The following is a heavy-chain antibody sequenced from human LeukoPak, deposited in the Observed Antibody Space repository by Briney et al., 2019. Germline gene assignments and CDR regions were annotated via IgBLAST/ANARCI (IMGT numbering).Heavy chain of an antibody. J-gene: IGHJ4*02. CDR3: AKAHCSTTTCSFDY. D-gene: IGHD2-2*01. CDR1: RFTFSSYG. CDR2: IRYDGSNK. V-gene: IGHV3-30*02. Sequence: PGGSLRLSCAASRFTFSSYGIHWVRQAPGKGLGWVAFIRYDGSNKYYADSVKGRFTISRDNSKNTLYLQINSLRAEDTAVYYCAKAHCSTTTCSFDYWGQGTLVTVSS.